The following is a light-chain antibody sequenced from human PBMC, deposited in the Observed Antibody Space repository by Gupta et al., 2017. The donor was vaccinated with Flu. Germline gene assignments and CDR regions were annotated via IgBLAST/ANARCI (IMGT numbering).Light chain of an antibody. CDR3: QKYNRAPQT. J-gene: IGKJ1*01. CDR2: AAS. Sequence: DIQMTQSPSSLYASVGDRVTITCRASQGISNYLAWYQQKPRKVPKLLIYAASTLQSGVPSRFRGSGSGTDFTLTISSLQPEDVATYYCQKYNRAPQTFGQGTKVEIK. CDR1: QGISNY. V-gene: IGKV1-27*01.